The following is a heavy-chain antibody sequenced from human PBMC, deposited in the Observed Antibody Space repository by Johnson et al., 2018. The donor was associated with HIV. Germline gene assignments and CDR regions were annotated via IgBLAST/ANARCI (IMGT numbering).Heavy chain of an antibody. J-gene: IGHJ3*02. D-gene: IGHD3-16*01. CDR3: ASLGLDLLVKAPLSVVFDAFDI. V-gene: IGHV3-30*03. CDR1: GFTFSSYG. Sequence: QMQLVESGGGVVQPGRSLRLSCAASGFTFSSYGMHWVRQAPGKGLEWVAVISYDGSNKYYADSVKGRFTISRDNSKNTLYLQMNSLRAEDTAVYYCASLGLDLLVKAPLSVVFDAFDIWGQGTMVTVSS. CDR2: ISYDGSNK.